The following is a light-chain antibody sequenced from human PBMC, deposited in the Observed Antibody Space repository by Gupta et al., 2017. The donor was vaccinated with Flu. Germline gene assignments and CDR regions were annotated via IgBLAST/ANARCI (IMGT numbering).Light chain of an antibody. CDR3: QQYYSYSST. Sequence: PPTPSASVGDRVTITCRASQSVSSWLTWYQQQPGKAPKLLIYQASSLESGVPSRFSGSGSGTDFTLTINSLQPDDFATYYCQQYYSYSSTFAQGTKLEIK. J-gene: IGKJ2*01. CDR1: QSVSSW. V-gene: IGKV1-5*03. CDR2: QAS.